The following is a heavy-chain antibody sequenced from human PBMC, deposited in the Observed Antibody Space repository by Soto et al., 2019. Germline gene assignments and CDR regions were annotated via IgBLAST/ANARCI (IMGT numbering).Heavy chain of an antibody. CDR1: GYSFTSYW. CDR3: ARNRNYYDSSEGWFDP. J-gene: IGHJ5*02. CDR2: IDPSDSYT. V-gene: IGHV5-10-1*01. D-gene: IGHD3-22*01. Sequence: GESLKISCKGSGYSFTSYWISWVRQMPGKGLEWMGRIDPSDSYTNYSPSFQGHVTISADKSISTAYLQWSSLKASDTAMYYCARNRNYYDSSEGWFDPWGQGTLVTVSS.